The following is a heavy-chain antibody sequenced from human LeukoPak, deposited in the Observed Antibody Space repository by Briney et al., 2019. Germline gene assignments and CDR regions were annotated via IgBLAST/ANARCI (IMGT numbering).Heavy chain of an antibody. D-gene: IGHD6-13*01. CDR2: IYPGDSDT. V-gene: IGHV5-51*01. J-gene: IGHJ4*02. Sequence: GESLKISCKGSGYSFTSYWIGWVRQMPGKGLEWMGIIYPGDSDTRYSPSFQGQVTIPADKSISTAYLQWSSLKASDTAMYYCARKSHSSSWTHFDYWGQGTLVSVSS. CDR3: ARKSHSSSWTHFDY. CDR1: GYSFTSYW.